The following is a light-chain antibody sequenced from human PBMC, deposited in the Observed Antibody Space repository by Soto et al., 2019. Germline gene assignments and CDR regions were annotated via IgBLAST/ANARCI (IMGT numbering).Light chain of an antibody. V-gene: IGKV3-20*01. Sequence: EIVLTQSPGTLSLSPGERATLSCRARQSVSNYLAWYQQKPGQAPRLLIYGASSRATGIPDRFSGSGSGTDFTLTISRLEPEDVAVYYCQQYGGSPQTFGQGTKVEIK. CDR3: QQYGGSPQT. CDR1: QSVSNY. J-gene: IGKJ4*01. CDR2: GAS.